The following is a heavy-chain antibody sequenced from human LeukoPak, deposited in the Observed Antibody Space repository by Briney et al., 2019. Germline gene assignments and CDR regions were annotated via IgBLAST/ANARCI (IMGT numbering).Heavy chain of an antibody. CDR1: GGSISSSNW. CDR2: IYHSGST. J-gene: IGHJ6*02. CDR3: ARVSAVAGYYGMDV. D-gene: IGHD6-19*01. V-gene: IGHV4-4*02. Sequence: PSETLSLTCAVSGGSISSSNWWSWVRQPPGKGLEWIGEIYHSGSTNYNPSLKSRVTISVDKSKNQFSLKLSSVTAADTAVYYCARVSAVAGYYGMDVWGQGTTVTVSS.